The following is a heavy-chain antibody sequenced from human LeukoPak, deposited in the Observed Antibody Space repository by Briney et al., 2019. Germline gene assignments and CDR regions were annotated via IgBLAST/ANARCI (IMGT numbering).Heavy chain of an antibody. Sequence: GGSLRLSCAASGFTFDDYGMRWVRQVPGKGLEWVAGINWNGGSTNYANSGKGRFTISRDNAKNSLYLQMNSLRAEDTALCYCARRRVTFVRGVDITSYYFDYWGQGTLVTVSS. V-gene: IGHV3-20*04. CDR3: ARRRVTFVRGVDITSYYFDY. D-gene: IGHD3-10*01. J-gene: IGHJ4*02. CDR1: GFTFDDYG. CDR2: INWNGGST.